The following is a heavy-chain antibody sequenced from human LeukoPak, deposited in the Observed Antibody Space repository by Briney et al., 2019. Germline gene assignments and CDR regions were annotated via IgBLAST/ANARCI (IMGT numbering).Heavy chain of an antibody. Sequence: GGSLRLSCAASGFIFSSYWMSWVRQAPGKGLEGVANIKQDGSEKYYVDSVKGRFPISRDNAKNSLYLQMNSLRAEDTAVYYCARDRQGGIDYWGQGTLVTVSS. J-gene: IGHJ4*02. V-gene: IGHV3-7*01. CDR1: GFIFSSYW. CDR2: IKQDGSEK. CDR3: ARDRQGGIDY. D-gene: IGHD3-16*01.